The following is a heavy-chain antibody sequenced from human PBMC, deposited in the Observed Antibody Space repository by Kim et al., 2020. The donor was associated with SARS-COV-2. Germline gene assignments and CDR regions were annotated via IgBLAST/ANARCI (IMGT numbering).Heavy chain of an antibody. CDR3: AREALYCGGDCYNDAFDI. CDR2: ISSSGSTI. V-gene: IGHV3-11*01. Sequence: GGSLRLSCAASGFTFSDYYMSWIRQAPGKGLEWVSYISSSGSTIYYADSVKGRFTISRDNAKNSLYLQMNSLRAEDTAVYYCAREALYCGGDCYNDAFDIWGQGTMVTVSS. CDR1: GFTFSDYY. D-gene: IGHD2-21*02. J-gene: IGHJ3*02.